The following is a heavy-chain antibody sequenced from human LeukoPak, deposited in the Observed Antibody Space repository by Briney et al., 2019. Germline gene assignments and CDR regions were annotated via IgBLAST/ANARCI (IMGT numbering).Heavy chain of an antibody. Sequence: PGGSLRLSCAASGFTFSDYGMGWVRQAPGKGLEWVSSISVRGGRTYYPDSVKGRFTISRDNSKHMLYLQMNTLRADDTAIYYCAKDRDYGGNSRGIDYFDYWGQGTLVTVSS. CDR3: AKDRDYGGNSRGIDYFDY. CDR1: GFTFSDYG. V-gene: IGHV3-23*01. J-gene: IGHJ4*02. CDR2: ISVRGGRT. D-gene: IGHD4-23*01.